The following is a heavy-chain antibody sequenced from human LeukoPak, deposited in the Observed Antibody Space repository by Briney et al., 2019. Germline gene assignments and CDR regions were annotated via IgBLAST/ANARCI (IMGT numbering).Heavy chain of an antibody. CDR3: ARGTDCSGNSCYGDFDY. J-gene: IGHJ4*02. V-gene: IGHV1-46*01. CDR2: INPNGGST. CDR1: GYTFTSSY. Sequence: ASVKVSCKASGYTFTSSYVHWVRQAPGQGLEWMGIINPNGGSTYYTQRFQGRVTMTRETSTSTAYMELSSLRSEDTAVYYCARGTDCSGNSCYGDFDYWGQGTLVIASS. D-gene: IGHD2-15*01.